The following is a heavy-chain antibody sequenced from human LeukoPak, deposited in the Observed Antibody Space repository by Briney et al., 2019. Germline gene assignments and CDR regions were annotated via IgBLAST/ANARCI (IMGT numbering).Heavy chain of an antibody. CDR2: ITSSGDTI. Sequence: GALRLSCAASGFLFRNYPMGWVRPAPGKGLEVVSAITSSGDTICYADSVQGRFTISRDNSKNTLSLQMNTLRTEDTAVYYCTKENPVGGTNYFDYWGQGTLVAVSS. D-gene: IGHD1-26*01. CDR3: TKENPVGGTNYFDY. J-gene: IGHJ4*02. CDR1: GFLFRNYP. V-gene: IGHV3-23*01.